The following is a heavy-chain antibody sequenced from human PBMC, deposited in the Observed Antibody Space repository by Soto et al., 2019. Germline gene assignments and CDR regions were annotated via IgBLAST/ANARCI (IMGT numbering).Heavy chain of an antibody. V-gene: IGHV3-23*01. Sequence: GGSLRLSCAASGFAFNNYVMSWVRQAPGKGLEWVSGISSTGGGTYYADPVKGRFTISRDNSKNTLYLQMNNLRAGDTALYYCAKGHDIVVVPTVDYWGQGPLVTVSS. CDR2: ISSTGGGT. J-gene: IGHJ4*02. CDR1: GFAFNNYV. CDR3: AKGHDIVVVPTVDY. D-gene: IGHD2-15*01.